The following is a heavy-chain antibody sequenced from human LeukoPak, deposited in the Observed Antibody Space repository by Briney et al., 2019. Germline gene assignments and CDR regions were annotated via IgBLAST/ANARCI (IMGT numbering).Heavy chain of an antibody. CDR2: IRGGGAVP. CDR1: GFTFSNYA. Sequence: GESLRLSCAASGFTFSNYAMNWVRQAPGKGPEWVSYIRGGGAVPHYADSVKGRFTISRDNSNNILYLQMSSLRAEDTALYYCAKCEDSYGNDALDIWGQGTMVTVSS. V-gene: IGHV3-23*01. CDR3: AKCEDSYGNDALDI. D-gene: IGHD5-18*01. J-gene: IGHJ3*02.